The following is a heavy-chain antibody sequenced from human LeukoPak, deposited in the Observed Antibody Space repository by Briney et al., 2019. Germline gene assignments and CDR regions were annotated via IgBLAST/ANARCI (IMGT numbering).Heavy chain of an antibody. CDR3: AKWPLRYFDWPPPSYYYYMDV. D-gene: IGHD3-9*01. V-gene: IGHV3-23*01. CDR1: GFTFSSYA. CDR2: ISGSGGST. Sequence: GGSLRLSCAASGFTFSSYAMSWVRQAPGKGLELVSAISGSGGSTYYSDSVKGRFTTSRDNSNNTLYLQMNSLRAEETAVYYCAKWPLRYFDWPPPSYYYYMDVWGKGTTVTVSS. J-gene: IGHJ6*03.